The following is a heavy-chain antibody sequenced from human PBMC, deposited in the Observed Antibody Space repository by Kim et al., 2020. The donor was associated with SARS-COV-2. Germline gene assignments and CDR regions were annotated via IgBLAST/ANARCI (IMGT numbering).Heavy chain of an antibody. V-gene: IGHV3-23*01. CDR2: SGSGGST. J-gene: IGHJ4*02. Sequence: SGSGGSTYYADSVKGRFTISRDNSKNTLYLQMNSLRAEDTAVYYCAKRTAWGQGTLVTVSS. CDR3: AKRTA.